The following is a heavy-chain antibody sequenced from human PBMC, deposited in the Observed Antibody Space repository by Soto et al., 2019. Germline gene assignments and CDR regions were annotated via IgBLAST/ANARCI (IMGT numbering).Heavy chain of an antibody. D-gene: IGHD2-21*02. CDR1: GFTFNSLS. CDR3: EREPYGDSQYFDY. J-gene: IGHJ4*02. V-gene: IGHV3-30*04. Sequence: QVQLVESGGGMVQPGTSLRLSCAASGFTFNSLSLHWVRQRPDKGLEWVAVISHDGRVTFYADFVKGRFTVSRDNSKNTIYLQVNSLRAEDTAVYYCEREPYGDSQYFDYWGQGTLVTVSS. CDR2: ISHDGRVT.